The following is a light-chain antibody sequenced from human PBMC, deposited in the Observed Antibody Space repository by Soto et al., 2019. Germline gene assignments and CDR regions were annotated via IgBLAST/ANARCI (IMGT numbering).Light chain of an antibody. V-gene: IGKV3-15*01. CDR3: QQYDNWPSFN. CDR2: DTS. CDR1: QSVSSS. Sequence: EIVMTQSPATLSVSPGERTTLSCRASQSVSSSLAWYQQKPGQPPRLLIHDTSTRATGIPDRFSGSGSGTEFTLTITSLQSEDSAVYYCQQYDNWPSFNFGPGTKVDIK. J-gene: IGKJ3*01.